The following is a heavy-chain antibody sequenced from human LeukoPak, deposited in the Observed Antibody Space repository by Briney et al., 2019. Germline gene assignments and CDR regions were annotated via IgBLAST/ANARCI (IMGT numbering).Heavy chain of an antibody. CDR1: GFTVSSNY. CDR3: ASGSGSYRTPYYYMGV. V-gene: IGHV3-53*01. Sequence: GGSLRLSCAASGFTVSSNYMSWVRQAPGKGLEWVSVIYSGGSTYYADSVKGRFTISRDNSKNTLYLQMNSLRAEDTAVYYCASGSGSYRTPYYYMGVWGKGTTVTVSS. D-gene: IGHD3-10*01. CDR2: IYSGGST. J-gene: IGHJ6*03.